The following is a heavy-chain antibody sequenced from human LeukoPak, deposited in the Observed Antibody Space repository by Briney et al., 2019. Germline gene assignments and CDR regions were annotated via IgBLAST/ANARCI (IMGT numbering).Heavy chain of an antibody. Sequence: GGSLRLSCAASGFTFSSYWMSWVRQAPGKGLEWVANIKQDGSEKYYVDSVKGRFTISRDHAKNSLYLQMNSLRAEDTAVYYCARDNVLLNYYYGMDVWGQGTTVTVSS. CDR2: IKQDGSEK. J-gene: IGHJ6*02. CDR3: ARDNVLLNYYYGMDV. CDR1: GFTFSSYW. D-gene: IGHD3-10*01. V-gene: IGHV3-7*01.